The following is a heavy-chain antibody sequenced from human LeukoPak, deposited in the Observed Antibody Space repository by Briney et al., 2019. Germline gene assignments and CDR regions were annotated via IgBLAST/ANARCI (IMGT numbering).Heavy chain of an antibody. Sequence: PGGSLRLSCAASGFTFSSYSMNCVRQAPGKGLEWVSSISSSSSYIYYADSVKGRFSISSDNAKNSLYLQMNSLRAEDTAVYYCARDIAVGGEGDYWGQGTLVTVSS. D-gene: IGHD6-19*01. CDR1: GFTFSSYS. CDR3: ARDIAVGGEGDY. V-gene: IGHV3-21*01. CDR2: ISSSSSYI. J-gene: IGHJ4*02.